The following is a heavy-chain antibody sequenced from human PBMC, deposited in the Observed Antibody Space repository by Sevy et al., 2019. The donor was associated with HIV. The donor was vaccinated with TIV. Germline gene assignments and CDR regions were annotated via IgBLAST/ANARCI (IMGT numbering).Heavy chain of an antibody. CDR1: GFTFSSYA. Sequence: GGSLRLSCAASGFTFSSYAMNWVRQAPGKGLEWVSAVSGSGGSTYYADSVKGRFTISRDNSKSTLYLQMNSLRAEDTAVYYCTRNGGAFDNGFDPWGQGTLVTVSS. D-gene: IGHD2-8*01. J-gene: IGHJ5*02. CDR2: VSGSGGST. V-gene: IGHV3-23*01. CDR3: TRNGGAFDNGFDP.